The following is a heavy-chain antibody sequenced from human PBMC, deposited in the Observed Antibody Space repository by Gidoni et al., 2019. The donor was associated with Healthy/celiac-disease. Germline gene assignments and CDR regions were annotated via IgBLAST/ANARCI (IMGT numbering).Heavy chain of an antibody. Sequence: QITLKESGPTLVKPTQTLPLTCTFSVFSLSTSGVGVGWIRQPPGKALEWLALIYWNDDKRYSPSLKSRRTITKDTSKNQVVLTMTNMDPVDTATYYCAHSGPPANFQHWGQGTLVTVSS. CDR2: IYWNDDK. V-gene: IGHV2-5*01. CDR1: VFSLSTSGVG. J-gene: IGHJ1*01. CDR3: AHSGPPANFQH.